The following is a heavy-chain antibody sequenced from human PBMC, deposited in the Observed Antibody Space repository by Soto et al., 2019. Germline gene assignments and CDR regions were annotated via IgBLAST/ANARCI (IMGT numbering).Heavy chain of an antibody. CDR2: IYPGDSDT. V-gene: IGHV5-51*01. CDR3: AASIFYSGMDV. CDR1: GDTFTNYW. J-gene: IGHJ6*02. Sequence: GESMKISCDGAGDTFTNYWIGWVRQMPGKGLEWMGIIYPGDSDTKYNPSFQGQVTISADKSITTTYLRWTSLKASDTAIYYCAASIFYSGMDVWGQGPTVTV.